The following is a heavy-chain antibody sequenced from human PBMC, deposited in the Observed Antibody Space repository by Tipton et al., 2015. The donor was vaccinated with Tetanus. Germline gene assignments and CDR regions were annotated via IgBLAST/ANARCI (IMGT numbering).Heavy chain of an antibody. D-gene: IGHD1-1*01. CDR2: IYYSGST. Sequence: TLSLTCTVSGGSISSGGYYWSWIRQHPGKGLEWIGDIYYSGSTYYNPSLKSRVTISVDTSKNQFSVNLNSVTAADTAVYYCARDQARGARCWNYFAYWGQGALVTVSS. CDR3: ARDQARGARCWNYFAY. V-gene: IGHV4-31*03. CDR1: GGSISSGGYY. J-gene: IGHJ4*02.